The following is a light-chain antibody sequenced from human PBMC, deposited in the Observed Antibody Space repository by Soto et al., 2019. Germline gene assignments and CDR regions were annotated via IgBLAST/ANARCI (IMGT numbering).Light chain of an antibody. CDR3: QQRGTWPFT. CDR2: DAS. CDR1: QSVSSY. Sequence: EIVLTQSPVTLSLSPGERATLSCRASQSVSSYLAWYQQKPGQAPRLLIYDASNRATGIPARFSGSGSGTDFTLTISSLEPEDFAVYYCQQRGTWPFTFGPGTKVDIK. J-gene: IGKJ3*01. V-gene: IGKV3-11*01.